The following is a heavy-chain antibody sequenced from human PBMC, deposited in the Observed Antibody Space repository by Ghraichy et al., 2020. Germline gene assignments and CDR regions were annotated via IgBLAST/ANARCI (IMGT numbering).Heavy chain of an antibody. CDR3: ARDSRIGSYWGGPIDY. V-gene: IGHV4-31*03. J-gene: IGHJ4*02. CDR2: IYYSGST. CDR1: GGSISSGGYY. Sequence: SLNISCTVSGGSISSGGYYWSWIRQHPGKGLEWIGYIYYSGSTYYNPSLKSRVTISVDTSKNQFSLKLSSVTAADTAVYYCARDSRIGSYWGGPIDYWGQGTLVTVSS. D-gene: IGHD1-26*01.